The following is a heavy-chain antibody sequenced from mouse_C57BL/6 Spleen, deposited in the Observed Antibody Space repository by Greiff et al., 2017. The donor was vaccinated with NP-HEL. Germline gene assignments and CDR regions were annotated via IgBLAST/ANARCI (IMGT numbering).Heavy chain of an antibody. D-gene: IGHD2-1*01. J-gene: IGHJ4*01. CDR2: IYPGDGDT. CDR1: GYAFSSSW. CDR3: ASWSLRGYYAMDY. V-gene: IGHV1-82*01. Sequence: QVQLQQSGPELVKPGASVKISCKASGYAFSSSWMNWVKQRPGKGLEWIGRIYPGDGDTNYNGKFKGKATLTADKFSSTAYMQLSSLTSEDSAVYFCASWSLRGYYAMDYWGQGTSVTVSS.